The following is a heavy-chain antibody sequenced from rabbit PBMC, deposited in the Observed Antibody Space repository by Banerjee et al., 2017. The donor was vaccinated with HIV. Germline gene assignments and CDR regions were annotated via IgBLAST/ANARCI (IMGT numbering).Heavy chain of an antibody. CDR1: GFDFSSNG. J-gene: IGHJ3*01. CDR2: IATGSGSI. Sequence: QELLVESGGGLVQPEGSLTLTCKASGFDFSSNGMCWVRQAPGKRLEWIGCIATGSGSIYYASWAKGRFTITRSTSLNTVTLQMTSLTAADTATCFCARGSAYAGAGYALWGQGTLVT. CDR3: ARGSAYAGAGYAL. V-gene: IGHV1S47*01. D-gene: IGHD4-2*01.